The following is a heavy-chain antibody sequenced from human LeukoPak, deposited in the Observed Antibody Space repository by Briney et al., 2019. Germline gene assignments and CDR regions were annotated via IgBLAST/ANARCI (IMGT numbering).Heavy chain of an antibody. Sequence: GASVKVSCKASGYTFTSYGISWVRQAPGQGLEWMGWINAYNGDTSYGQKLQGRVTMTTDTSTGTAYMELRSLRSDDTAVYYCARKRGYFDYWGQGTLVTVSS. CDR1: GYTFTSYG. V-gene: IGHV1-18*01. D-gene: IGHD5-24*01. CDR3: ARKRGYFDY. J-gene: IGHJ4*02. CDR2: INAYNGDT.